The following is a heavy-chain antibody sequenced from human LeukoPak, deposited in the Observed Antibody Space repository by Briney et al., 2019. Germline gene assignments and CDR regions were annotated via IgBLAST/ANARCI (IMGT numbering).Heavy chain of an antibody. CDR1: GFTFSTYW. J-gene: IGHJ4*02. V-gene: IGHV3-7*01. CDR3: ARRGGSGWLREQDY. Sequence: PGGSLRLSCVASGFTFSTYWMTWVRQAPGKGLEWVANIKEDGSEKYFVDSVKGRFTISRDNAKNSLYLQMNSLRADDTAVYYCARRGGSGWLREQDYWGQGTLVTVSS. CDR2: IKEDGSEK. D-gene: IGHD1/OR15-1a*01.